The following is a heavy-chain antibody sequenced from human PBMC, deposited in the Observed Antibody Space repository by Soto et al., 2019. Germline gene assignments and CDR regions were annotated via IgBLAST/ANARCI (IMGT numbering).Heavy chain of an antibody. Sequence: QVQLLKSGAELKTPGASVKVSCKASGYAFIAYHMHWLRQAPGQGLEWMGWINPNSGGTNFAQKFQDWSTMTRDTSINTVYMELRRLKSDDTAVYYCARGQGSGWYEDLDYWGQGTLVTVSS. J-gene: IGHJ4*02. CDR1: GYAFIAYH. CDR2: INPNSGGT. CDR3: ARGQGSGWYEDLDY. D-gene: IGHD6-19*01. V-gene: IGHV1-2*04.